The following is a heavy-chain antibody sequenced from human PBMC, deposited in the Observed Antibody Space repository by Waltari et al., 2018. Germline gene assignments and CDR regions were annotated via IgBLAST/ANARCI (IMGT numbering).Heavy chain of an antibody. Sequence: EVQLVESGGGLVQPGGSVRLSCAASGFTFRSYSLHWVRQAPGKGLEWVSYISSSSSTIYYADSVKGRFTISRDNAKNSLYLQMNSLRAEDTAVYYCARDRGKAALDYWGQGTLVTVSS. V-gene: IGHV3-48*01. D-gene: IGHD1-26*01. J-gene: IGHJ4*02. CDR2: ISSSSSTI. CDR3: ARDRGKAALDY. CDR1: GFTFRSYS.